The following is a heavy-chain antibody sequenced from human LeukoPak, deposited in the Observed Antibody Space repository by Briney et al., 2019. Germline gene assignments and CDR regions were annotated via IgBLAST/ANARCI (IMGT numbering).Heavy chain of an antibody. D-gene: IGHD6-13*01. Sequence: KLQGRVTMTTDTSTSTAYMELRSLRSDDTAVYYCARDFESSSWYSVFDYWGQGTLVTVSS. V-gene: IGHV1-18*01. CDR3: ARDFESSSWYSVFDY. J-gene: IGHJ4*02.